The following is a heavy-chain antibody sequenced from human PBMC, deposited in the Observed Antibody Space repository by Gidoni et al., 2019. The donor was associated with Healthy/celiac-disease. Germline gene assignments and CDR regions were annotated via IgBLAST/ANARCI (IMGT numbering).Heavy chain of an antibody. D-gene: IGHD5-12*01. V-gene: IGHV3-64D*06. Sequence: EVQLVESGGGLVQPGGSLRISCSASGFPFSNSAMHWVRQAPGKGLEYVSAISSNGGSTYYADSVKGRFTISRDNSKNTLYLQMSSLRAEDTAVYYCVKDRSRDGYNYDAFDIWGQGTMVTVSS. J-gene: IGHJ3*02. CDR2: ISSNGGST. CDR3: VKDRSRDGYNYDAFDI. CDR1: GFPFSNSA.